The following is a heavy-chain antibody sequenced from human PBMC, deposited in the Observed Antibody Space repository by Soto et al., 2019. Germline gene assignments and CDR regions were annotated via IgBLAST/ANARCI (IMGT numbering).Heavy chain of an antibody. CDR1: GGTFSSYA. V-gene: IGHV1-69*13. CDR2: IIPIFGTA. CDR3: ARSVAAIGYYGMDV. Sequence: ASVKVSCKASGGTFSSYAISWVRQAPGQGLEWMGGIIPIFGTANYAQKFQGRVTITADGSTSTAYMELSSLRSEDTAVYYCARSVAAIGYYGMDVWGQGTTVTVSS. J-gene: IGHJ6*02. D-gene: IGHD2-15*01.